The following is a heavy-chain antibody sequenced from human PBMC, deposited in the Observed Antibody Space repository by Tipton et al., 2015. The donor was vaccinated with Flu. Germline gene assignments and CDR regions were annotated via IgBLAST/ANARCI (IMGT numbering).Heavy chain of an antibody. J-gene: IGHJ3*01. CDR1: GQTFSDFW. CDR2: IYPGDSKT. V-gene: IGHV5-51*01. CDR3: ARGDSFGA. Sequence: MQLVQSGAEVKKSGESLKISCKLSGQTFSDFWIGWVRQMPGKGLEWMGVIYPGDSKTIYSPSFQGLVTISVDKSIDTAYLQWSSLKASDTAMYYCARGDSFGAWGQGTLVTVSS.